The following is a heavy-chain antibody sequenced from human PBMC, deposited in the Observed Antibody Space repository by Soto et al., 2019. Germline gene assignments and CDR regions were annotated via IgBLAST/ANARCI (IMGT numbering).Heavy chain of an antibody. Sequence: QVQLQESGPGLVKPSETLSLTCTVSGGSVSSGSYYWSWIRQPPGKGLEWIGYIYYSGSTNYNPSVKGRDTISVDPSKNQFSLKLSSVTAADTAVYYCARAAPRGWGLVDWFDPWGQGTLVTVSS. CDR3: ARAAPRGWGLVDWFDP. CDR2: IYYSGST. D-gene: IGHD2-21*01. CDR1: GGSVSSGSYY. V-gene: IGHV4-61*01. J-gene: IGHJ5*02.